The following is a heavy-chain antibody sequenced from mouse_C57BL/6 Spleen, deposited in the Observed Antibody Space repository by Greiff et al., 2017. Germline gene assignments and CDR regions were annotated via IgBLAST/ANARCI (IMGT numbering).Heavy chain of an antibody. J-gene: IGHJ4*01. CDR2: LDPEDGDT. Sequence: VQLQQSGAELVRPGASVKLSCTASGFNIKDYYMHWVKQRPEQGLEWIGRLDPEDGDTEYAPTFQGKATMTADTSSNPAYLQLSSLTSEDTAVYYCSTLSNYLYYYAMDYWGQGTSVTVSS. CDR1: GFNIKDYY. V-gene: IGHV14-1*01. CDR3: STLSNYLYYYAMDY. D-gene: IGHD2-5*01.